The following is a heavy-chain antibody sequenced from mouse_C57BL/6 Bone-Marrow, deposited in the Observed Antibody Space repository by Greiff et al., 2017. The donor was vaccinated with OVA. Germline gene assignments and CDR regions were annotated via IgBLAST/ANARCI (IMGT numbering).Heavy chain of an antibody. D-gene: IGHD2-5*01. CDR1: GYAFSSSW. V-gene: IGHV1-82*01. Sequence: VKVVESGPELVKPGASVKISCKASGYAFSSSWMNWVKQRPGKGLEWIGRIYPGDGDTNYNGKFKGKATLTADKSSSTAYMQLSSLTSEDSAVYFCARLSYYSNFYAMDYWGQGTSVTVSS. CDR2: IYPGDGDT. CDR3: ARLSYYSNFYAMDY. J-gene: IGHJ4*01.